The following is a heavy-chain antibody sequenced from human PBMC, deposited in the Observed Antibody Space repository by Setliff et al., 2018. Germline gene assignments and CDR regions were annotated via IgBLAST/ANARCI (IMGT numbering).Heavy chain of an antibody. CDR3: ARDLIRGAPNWFDP. J-gene: IGHJ5*02. V-gene: IGHV3-21*01. CDR1: GFAFASYN. D-gene: IGHD3-10*01. Sequence: GGSLRLSCAASGFAFASYNMIWVRQAPGKGLEWVSSLSSANNYIVYADSVKGRFTISRDNARNSLYLQMNSLRGDDAAVYYCARDLIRGAPNWFDPGGQGTLVTVSS. CDR2: LSSANNYI.